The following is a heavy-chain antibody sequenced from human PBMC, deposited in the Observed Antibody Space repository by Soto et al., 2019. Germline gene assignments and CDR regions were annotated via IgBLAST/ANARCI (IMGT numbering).Heavy chain of an antibody. D-gene: IGHD3-10*01. J-gene: IGHJ5*02. CDR1: GGTFSSYA. V-gene: IGHV1-69*01. CDR3: GRCPTLWRIKNLWFDP. CDR2: SIPIFGTA. Sequence: QVQLVQSGAAVKKPGCSVEVSCKASGGTFSSYAISWVRQAPGQGLEWRGGSIPIFGTANYAQQFQGRVTSRGDEATSLAYMELSSLRSEDTAVYCWGRCPTLWRIKNLWFDPWGQGTLVTVSP.